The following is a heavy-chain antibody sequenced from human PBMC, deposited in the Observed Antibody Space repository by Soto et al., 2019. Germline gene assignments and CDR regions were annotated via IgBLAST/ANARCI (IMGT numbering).Heavy chain of an antibody. D-gene: IGHD3-16*01. Sequence: QVQLQESGPGLVKPLETLSLTCAVSGCSVNTDNYYWTWIRRPPGRGLEWIGYVQNRGSPSYNPSPNSRFTTSIGTSTNLFSLKLTSVTAADTAVYYCARWGSETLGMDVWCQGTTVTVFS. CDR2: VQNRGSP. CDR3: ARWGSETLGMDV. CDR1: GCSVNTDNYY. J-gene: IGHJ6*02. V-gene: IGHV4-61*01.